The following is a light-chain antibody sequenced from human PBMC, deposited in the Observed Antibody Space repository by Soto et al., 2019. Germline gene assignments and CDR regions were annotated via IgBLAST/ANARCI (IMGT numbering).Light chain of an antibody. CDR2: TNN. CDR1: TSNIGSNT. V-gene: IGLV1-44*01. CDR3: ATWDDSLHGLL. Sequence: QSVLTQPPSVSGTTGQTVIISCSGGTSNIGSNTVSWYRQVPGTAPGVLIYTNNQSPSGVSDRFSGSKSGTSASLAIRGLQSDDEADYYCATWDDSLHGLLFGGGTKVTVL. J-gene: IGLJ2*01.